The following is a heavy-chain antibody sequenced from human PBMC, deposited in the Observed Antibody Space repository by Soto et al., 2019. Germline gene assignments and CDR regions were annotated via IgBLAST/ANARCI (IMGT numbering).Heavy chain of an antibody. CDR2: ISYDGSNK. Sequence: QVQLVESGGGVVQPGRSLRLSCAASGFTFSSYAMHWVRQAPGMGLEWVAVISYDGSNKYYADSVKGRFTISRDNSKNTLYLQMNSLRAEDTAVYYCARDILAYWGQGTLVTVSS. CDR1: GFTFSSYA. V-gene: IGHV3-30-3*01. J-gene: IGHJ4*02. CDR3: ARDILAY.